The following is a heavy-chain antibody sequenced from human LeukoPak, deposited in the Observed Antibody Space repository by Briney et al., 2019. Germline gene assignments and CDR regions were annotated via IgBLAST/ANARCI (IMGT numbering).Heavy chain of an antibody. CDR1: GYTFTGYY. CDR3: ARAPYYYDISGYYGGWGNYYGMDV. V-gene: IGHV1-2*04. D-gene: IGHD3-22*01. CDR2: INPNSGGT. J-gene: IGHJ6*02. Sequence: GASVKVSCKASGYTFTGYYMHWVRQAPGQGLEWMGWINPNSGGTNYAQKFQGWVTMTRDTSISTAYMELSRLRSDDTAVYYCARAPYYYDISGYYGGWGNYYGMDVWGQGTTVTVSS.